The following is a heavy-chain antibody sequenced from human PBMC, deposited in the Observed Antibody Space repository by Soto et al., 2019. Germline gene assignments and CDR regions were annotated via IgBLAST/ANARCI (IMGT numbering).Heavy chain of an antibody. D-gene: IGHD1-26*01. CDR1: GFTFSGSA. CDR3: TRQGMDSGSYYAFDI. CDR2: IRSKANSYAT. V-gene: IGHV3-73*01. Sequence: GGSLRLSCAASGFTFSGSAMHWVRQASGKGLEWVGRIRSKANSYATAYAASVKGRFTISRDDSKNTAYLQMNSLKTEDTAVYYCTRQGMDSGSYYAFDIWGQGTMVTVS. J-gene: IGHJ3*02.